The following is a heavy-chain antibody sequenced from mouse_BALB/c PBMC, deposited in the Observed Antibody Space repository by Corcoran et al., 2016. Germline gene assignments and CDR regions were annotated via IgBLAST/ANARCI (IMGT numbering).Heavy chain of an antibody. Sequence: EVQLQQSGPELVKPAASVKISCKTSGYTFTEYNMHWVKQSNGKRLEWIGGINPNNGGTSYNQKFKGKATLTVDKSSSTAYMELRSLTSEDSADYYCARSHYYGSCFGYWGQGTTLTVSS. CDR1: GYTFTEYN. CDR3: ARSHYYGSCFGY. CDR2: INPNNGGT. V-gene: IGHV1-26*01. J-gene: IGHJ2*01. D-gene: IGHD1-1*01.